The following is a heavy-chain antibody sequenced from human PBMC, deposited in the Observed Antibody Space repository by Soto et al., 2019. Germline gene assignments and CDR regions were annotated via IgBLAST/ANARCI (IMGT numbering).Heavy chain of an antibody. CDR2: IIPIFGTA. D-gene: IGHD3-3*01. CDR3: ARLNAYYDFWSGPTENDAFDI. V-gene: IGHV1-69*13. J-gene: IGHJ3*02. CDR1: GGTFSSYA. Sequence: SVKVSCKASGGTFSSYAISWVRQAPGQGLEWMGGIIPIFGTANYAQKFRGRVTITADESTSTAYMELSSLRSEDTAVYYCARLNAYYDFWSGPTENDAFDIWGKGTMVTVSS.